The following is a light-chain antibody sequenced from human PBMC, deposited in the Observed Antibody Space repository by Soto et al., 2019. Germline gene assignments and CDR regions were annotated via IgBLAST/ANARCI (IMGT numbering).Light chain of an antibody. V-gene: IGKV4-1*01. CDR2: WAS. CDR3: QQNYNTPLT. CDR1: QSVLYRSNNNNY. Sequence: DIVMTQSPDSLAVSLGERATINCKSSQSVLYRSNNNNYLAWYQQKPGQPPKLLIYWASTRESGVPDRFSGRGAGTEFTLTISSLQAEDVAVYYCQQNYNTPLTFGGGTKVEIK. J-gene: IGKJ4*01.